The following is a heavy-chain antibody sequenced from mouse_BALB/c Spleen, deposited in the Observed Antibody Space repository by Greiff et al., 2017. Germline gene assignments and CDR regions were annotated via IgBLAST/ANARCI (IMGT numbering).Heavy chain of an antibody. D-gene: IGHD2-3*01. V-gene: IGHV7-3*02. CDR3: ARDGYYLYAMDY. Sequence: EVMLVESGGGLVQPGGSLRFSCATSGFTFTDYYMSWVRQPPGKALEWLGFIRNKANGYTTEYSASVKGRFTIPRDNSQSILYLQMNTLRAEDSATYYCARDGYYLYAMDYWGQGTSVTVSS. J-gene: IGHJ4*01. CDR1: GFTFTDYY. CDR2: IRNKANGYTT.